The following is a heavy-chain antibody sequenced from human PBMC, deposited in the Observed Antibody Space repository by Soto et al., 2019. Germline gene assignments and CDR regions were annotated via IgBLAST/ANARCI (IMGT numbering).Heavy chain of an antibody. CDR2: INHSGST. CDR1: GGPFSGYY. Sequence: SETLSLTCAVYGGPFSGYYWSCIRQPPGKGLEWIGEINHSGSTNYNPSLKSRVTISVDTSKNQFSLKLSSVTAADTAVYYCARDGTECSGSSCYQNPFDYWGQGTLVSVSS. D-gene: IGHD2-15*01. V-gene: IGHV4-34*01. J-gene: IGHJ4*02. CDR3: ARDGTECSGSSCYQNPFDY.